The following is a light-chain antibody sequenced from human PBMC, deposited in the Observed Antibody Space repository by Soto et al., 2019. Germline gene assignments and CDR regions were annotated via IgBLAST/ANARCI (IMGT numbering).Light chain of an antibody. CDR2: GAS. CDR1: QSISSF. V-gene: IGKV1-39*01. J-gene: IGKJ1*01. CDR3: QQSYSTPPWT. Sequence: DIQMTQSPSSLSASVGDRVTITCRASQSISSFLNWYQQKLGKAPKLLIYGASRLQSGVPSRFSGSGSGADFTLTITSLQPEDFATYDCQQSYSTPPWTFGQGTKVEIK.